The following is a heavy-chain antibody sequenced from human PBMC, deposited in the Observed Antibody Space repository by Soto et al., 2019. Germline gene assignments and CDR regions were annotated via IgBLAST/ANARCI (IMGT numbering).Heavy chain of an antibody. J-gene: IGHJ5*02. D-gene: IGHD3-3*01. CDR3: ARVLRFLEWLHNGPIHP. Sequence: PSETLSLTCTVSGGSVSSGSYYWSWIRQPPGKGLEWIGYIYYSGSTNYNPSLKSRVTISVDTSKNQFSLKLSSVTAADTAVYYCARVLRFLEWLHNGPIHPWGQGTLVTVSS. CDR2: IYYSGST. V-gene: IGHV4-61*01. CDR1: GGSVSSGSYY.